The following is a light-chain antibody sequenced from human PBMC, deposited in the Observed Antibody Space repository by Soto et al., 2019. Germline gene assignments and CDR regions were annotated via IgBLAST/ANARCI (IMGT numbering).Light chain of an antibody. CDR2: GAS. V-gene: IGKV1-9*01. Sequence: DIPLTQSPSFVSASVGARVTITCRASHDISNYLVWYLQKPGKAPKLLIYGASTLQSGVPSRFSGSGSGTEFTLTVSSLQPEDFATYYCQQLNAFPHNFGGGTKVEIK. CDR1: HDISNY. CDR3: QQLNAFPHN. J-gene: IGKJ4*01.